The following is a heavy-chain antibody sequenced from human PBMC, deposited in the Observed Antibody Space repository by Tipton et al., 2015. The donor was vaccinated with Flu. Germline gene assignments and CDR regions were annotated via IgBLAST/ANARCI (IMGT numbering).Heavy chain of an antibody. CDR2: TRGIAENYAT. CDR1: GSSFSSSA. Sequence: SLRLSCAASGSSFSSSAIYWVRQAAGKGLEWVGRTRGIAENYATSYAESVEGRFSISRDDLNNMAYLQMNNLKTEDTAVYYCARLYRLDGSDIWGQGTQVTVSS. D-gene: IGHD2-2*02. J-gene: IGHJ3*02. V-gene: IGHV3-73*01. CDR3: ARLYRLDGSDI.